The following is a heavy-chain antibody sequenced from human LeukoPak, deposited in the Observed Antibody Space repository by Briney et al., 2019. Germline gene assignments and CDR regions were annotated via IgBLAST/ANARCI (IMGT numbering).Heavy chain of an antibody. CDR1: GFTFSSYG. D-gene: IGHD3-22*01. CDR3: AREGYYFDY. Sequence: GGSLRLSCATSGFTFSSYGMHWVRQAPGKGLEWVAVIWYDGSNKYYADSVKGRFTISRDNSKNSLYLQMNSLRAEDTAVYYCAREGYYFDYWGQGTLVTVSS. V-gene: IGHV3-33*01. CDR2: IWYDGSNK. J-gene: IGHJ4*02.